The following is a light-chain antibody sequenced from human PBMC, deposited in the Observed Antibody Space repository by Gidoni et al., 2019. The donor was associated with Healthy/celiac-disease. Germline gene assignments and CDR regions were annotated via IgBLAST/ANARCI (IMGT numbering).Light chain of an antibody. V-gene: IGKV3-20*01. CDR3: QQYCSSPRT. CDR2: GAS. Sequence: MVVTQSPGTQSLSPGERATLSCRASQSVSRSYLAWYQQKPGQAPRLLIYGASSRATGIPDRCSGSGSGTDFTLTISRLEPEDFAVYYCQQYCSSPRTFGQGTKVEIK. CDR1: QSVSRSY. J-gene: IGKJ1*01.